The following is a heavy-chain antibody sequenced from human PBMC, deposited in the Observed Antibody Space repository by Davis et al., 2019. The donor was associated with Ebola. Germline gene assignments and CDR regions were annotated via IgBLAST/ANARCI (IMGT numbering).Heavy chain of an antibody. Sequence: MPSETLSLTCTVSGGSISSSSYYWGWIRQPPGKGLEWIGSIYYSGSTYYNPSLKSRVTISVDTSKNQFSLKLRSVTAADTAVYYCARQNVAVVPAPDYWGQGTLVTVSS. CDR1: GGSISSSSYY. V-gene: IGHV4-39*01. D-gene: IGHD2-15*01. CDR2: IYYSGST. CDR3: ARQNVAVVPAPDY. J-gene: IGHJ4*01.